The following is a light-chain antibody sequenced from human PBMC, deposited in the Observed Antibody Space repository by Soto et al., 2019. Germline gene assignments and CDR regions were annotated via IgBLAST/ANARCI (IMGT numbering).Light chain of an antibody. CDR1: QTVSSGH. CDR2: GGT. J-gene: IGKJ2*01. V-gene: IGKV3-20*01. Sequence: VLTQSPATLSLSPGERATLSCRASQTVSSGHLAWYQQKPGQASRLLISGGTSRATGIPDRFSGSGSGTDFTLTVRRLEPEDFAVYYCQQYVSSPYTFGQGTKVDIK. CDR3: QQYVSSPYT.